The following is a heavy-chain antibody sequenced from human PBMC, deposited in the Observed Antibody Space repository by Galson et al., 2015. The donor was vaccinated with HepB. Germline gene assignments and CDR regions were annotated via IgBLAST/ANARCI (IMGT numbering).Heavy chain of an antibody. CDR1: GYLFTRYA. D-gene: IGHD2-15*01. V-gene: IGHV7-4-1*02. CDR2: INTNTGNP. J-gene: IGHJ4*02. CDR3: ARDRGSGSHFFDY. Sequence: SVKVSCKASGYLFTRYAMNWVRQAPGQGLECMGWINTNTGNPTYAQGFTGRYVFSLDTSVSTAYLQISSLKAEDTAVYYCARDRGSGSHFFDYWGQGTLVTVSS.